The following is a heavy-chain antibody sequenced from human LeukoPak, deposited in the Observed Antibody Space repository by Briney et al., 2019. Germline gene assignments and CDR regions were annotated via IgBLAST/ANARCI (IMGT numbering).Heavy chain of an antibody. Sequence: SETLSLTCTVSGDSIYNSDYYWGWIRQPPGKGLEWIGEISHSGNTKYNPSLKSRVTISVDTSKNQFSLKLSSVTAADTAVYYCARGFALGGTYDYWGQGTLVTVSS. CDR1: GDSIYNSDYY. CDR2: ISHSGNT. CDR3: ARGFALGGTYDY. J-gene: IGHJ4*02. V-gene: IGHV4-39*07. D-gene: IGHD7-27*01.